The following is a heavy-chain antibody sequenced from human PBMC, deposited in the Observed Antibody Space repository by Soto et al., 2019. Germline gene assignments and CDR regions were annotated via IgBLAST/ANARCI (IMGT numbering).Heavy chain of an antibody. D-gene: IGHD3-22*01. Sequence: QVQLVESGGGVVQPGRSLRLSCVASGFTFSSYGMHWVRHAPGKGLEWVAVIWYDGSNKYYADSVKGRFTISRDNSKNTLYMQMNSLRAEDTAVYYCARDQGYYDSSGYYYAEYFQHWGQGTLVTVSS. CDR1: GFTFSSYG. CDR2: IWYDGSNK. CDR3: ARDQGYYDSSGYYYAEYFQH. V-gene: IGHV3-33*01. J-gene: IGHJ1*01.